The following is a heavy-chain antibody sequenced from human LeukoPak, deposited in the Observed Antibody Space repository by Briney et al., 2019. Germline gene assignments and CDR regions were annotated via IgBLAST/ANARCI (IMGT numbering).Heavy chain of an antibody. D-gene: IGHD6-13*01. CDR1: GFTFSSYA. CDR3: ATEARQVSGIVSARDY. V-gene: IGHV3-23*01. J-gene: IGHJ4*02. Sequence: GGSLRLSCAASGFTFSSYAMSWVRQAPGKRLEWVSAISGSGDSTYYADPVKGRFTISRDNSKNMLYLQMSSLRAEDTAVYYCATEARQVSGIVSARDYWGQGTLVTVSS. CDR2: ISGSGDST.